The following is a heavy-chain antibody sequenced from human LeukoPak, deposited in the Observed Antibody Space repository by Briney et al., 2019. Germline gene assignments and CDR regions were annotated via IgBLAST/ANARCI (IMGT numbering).Heavy chain of an antibody. V-gene: IGHV1-2*02. CDR3: ARDTVATEGYYYYYYMDV. J-gene: IGHJ6*03. Sequence: ASVKVSCKASGYTFTDYYMHWVRQAPGQGLEWMGWINPNSGGTNYAQKFQGRVTMTRDTSTSTAYMELSRLRSDDTAVYYCARDTVATEGYYYYYYMDVWGKGTTVTVSS. CDR2: INPNSGGT. CDR1: GYTFTDYY. D-gene: IGHD4-11*01.